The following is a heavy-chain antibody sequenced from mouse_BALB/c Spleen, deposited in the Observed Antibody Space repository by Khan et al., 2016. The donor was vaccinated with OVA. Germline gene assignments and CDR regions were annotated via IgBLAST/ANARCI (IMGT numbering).Heavy chain of an antibody. CDR1: GYTFTSYW. Sequence: QVQLQQSGAELAKPGASVKMSCKASGYTFTSYWMHWVKQRPGQGLEWIGYINPSTGYTEYNQTFKDKATLTADKSSSTAYMQLSSLTSEDSAVYYCGRGHYGSSSFAYWGQGTLVTVSA. CDR3: GRGHYGSSSFAY. D-gene: IGHD1-1*01. CDR2: INPSTGYT. J-gene: IGHJ3*01. V-gene: IGHV1-7*01.